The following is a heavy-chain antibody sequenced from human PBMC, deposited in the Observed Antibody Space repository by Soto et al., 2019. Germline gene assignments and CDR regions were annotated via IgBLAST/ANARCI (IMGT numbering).Heavy chain of an antibody. Sequence: EVQLLESGGGLVQPGGSLRLSCAASGFTFSSYAMSWVHQTPGKGLEWVSAISGSGGNTYYADSVKGRFTFSRDNSKHTLYLQMNSLRAEDTAVYYCAKTYSSGWYDYFDYWGQGTLVTVSS. V-gene: IGHV3-23*01. D-gene: IGHD6-19*01. CDR3: AKTYSSGWYDYFDY. CDR2: ISGSGGNT. CDR1: GFTFSSYA. J-gene: IGHJ4*02.